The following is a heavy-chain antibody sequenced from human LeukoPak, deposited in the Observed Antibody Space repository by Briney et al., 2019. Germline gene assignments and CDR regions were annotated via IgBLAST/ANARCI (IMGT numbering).Heavy chain of an antibody. Sequence: KASETLSLTCAVYGGSFSGYYWSWIRQPPGKGLEWIGEINHSGSTNYNPSLKSRVTISVDTSKNQFSLKLSSVTAADTAVYYCAEAPVNYGVVVIRPPYYYGMKVWGQGTTVT. CDR1: GGSFSGYY. V-gene: IGHV4-34*01. D-gene: IGHD2-21*01. CDR2: INHSGST. J-gene: IGHJ6*02. CDR3: AEAPVNYGVVVIRPPYYYGMKV.